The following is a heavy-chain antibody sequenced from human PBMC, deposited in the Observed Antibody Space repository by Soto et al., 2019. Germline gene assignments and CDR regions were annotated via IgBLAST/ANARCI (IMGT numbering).Heavy chain of an antibody. CDR2: INAGNGNT. J-gene: IGHJ4*02. CDR3: ARAPSWYNFDY. V-gene: IGHV1-3*01. Sequence: QVQLVQSGAEVKKPGVSVKVSGKASGYTFTSYAMHWVRQTPGQRLEWMGWINAGNGNTKYSQKFQGRVTITRDTSASTAYMELSSLRSEDTAVYYCARAPSWYNFDYWGQGTLVTVSS. CDR1: GYTFTSYA. D-gene: IGHD6-13*01.